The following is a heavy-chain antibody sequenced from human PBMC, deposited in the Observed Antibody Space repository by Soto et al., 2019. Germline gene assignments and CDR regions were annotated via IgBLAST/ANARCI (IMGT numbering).Heavy chain of an antibody. D-gene: IGHD3-3*01. Sequence: ASVKVSCKTSGYTFNTYGINWVRQAPGQGLELMGWISAYDGKTAYAEKFQGRVTLTTDTSTSTAYMELRSLRSDDTAIYYCARDPHEFWTSYWFDPWGQGTPVTVS. CDR2: ISAYDGKT. V-gene: IGHV1-18*01. CDR3: ARDPHEFWTSYWFDP. J-gene: IGHJ5*02. CDR1: GYTFNTYG.